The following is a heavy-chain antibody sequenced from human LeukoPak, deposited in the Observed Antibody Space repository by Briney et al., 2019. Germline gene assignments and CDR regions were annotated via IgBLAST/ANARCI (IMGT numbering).Heavy chain of an antibody. CDR2: IIPIFGTA. Sequence: ASVKVSCKASGGTFSSYAISWVRQAPGQGLEWMGGIIPIFGTANYAQKFQGRVTITADESTSTAYMELGSLRSEDTAVYYCARGVIGGPHTAMVTELYYFDYWGQGTLVTVSS. CDR3: ARGVIGGPHTAMVTELYYFDY. CDR1: GGTFSSYA. J-gene: IGHJ4*02. V-gene: IGHV1-69*13. D-gene: IGHD5-18*01.